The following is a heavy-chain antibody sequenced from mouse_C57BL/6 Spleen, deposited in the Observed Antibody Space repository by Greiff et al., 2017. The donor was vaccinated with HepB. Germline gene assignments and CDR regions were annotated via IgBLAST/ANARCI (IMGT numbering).Heavy chain of an antibody. Sequence: QVQLQQSGAELVRPGASVKLSCKASGYTFTDYYINWVKQRPGQGLEWIARIYPGSGNTYYNEKFKGKATLTAEKSSSTAYMQLSSLTSEDSAVYFCARIFYDRGAMDYWGQGTSVTVSS. CDR2: IYPGSGNT. CDR1: GYTFTDYY. CDR3: ARIFYDRGAMDY. J-gene: IGHJ4*01. V-gene: IGHV1-76*01. D-gene: IGHD2-3*01.